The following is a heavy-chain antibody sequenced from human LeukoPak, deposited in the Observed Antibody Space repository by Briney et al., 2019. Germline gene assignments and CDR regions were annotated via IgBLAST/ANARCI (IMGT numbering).Heavy chain of an antibody. J-gene: IGHJ6*03. Sequence: SETLSLTCTVSGGSISSYYWSWIRQPPGKGLEWIGYIYYSGSTNYNPSLKSRVTISVDTSKNQFSLKLSSVTAADTAVYYCARQVYNWNLGGYYYYMDVWGKGTTVTVSS. V-gene: IGHV4-59*08. CDR3: ARQVYNWNLGGYYYYMDV. CDR1: GGSISSYY. CDR2: IYYSGST. D-gene: IGHD1-7*01.